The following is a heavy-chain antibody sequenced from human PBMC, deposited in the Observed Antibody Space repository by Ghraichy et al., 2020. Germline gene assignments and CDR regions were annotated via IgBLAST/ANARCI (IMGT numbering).Heavy chain of an antibody. J-gene: IGHJ6*02. CDR1: GGSFRAYS. CDR2: TGHSGST. V-gene: IGHV4-34*01. CDR3: ARATIRDGMDV. Sequence: SETLSLTCAVYGGSFRAYSWTWIRLPPGKGLEWIGETGHSGSTSYNPSLKSRLTISVDTSKNQFSLTLHSVTAADTAMYYCARATIRDGMDVWGQGTTVTVSS. D-gene: IGHD5-12*01.